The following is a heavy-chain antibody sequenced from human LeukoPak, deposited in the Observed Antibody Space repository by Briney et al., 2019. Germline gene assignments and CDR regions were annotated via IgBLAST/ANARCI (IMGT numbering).Heavy chain of an antibody. CDR1: GGTFSSYA. J-gene: IGHJ4*02. CDR3: ARDCSGGSCYLRNDY. V-gene: IGHV1-69*04. D-gene: IGHD2-15*01. CDR2: IIPILGIA. Sequence: GASVKVSCKASGGTFSSYAISWVRQAPGQGLEWMGRIIPILGIANYAQKFQGRVTITADKSTSTAYMELRSLRSDDTAVYYCARDCSGGSCYLRNDYWGQGTLVTVSS.